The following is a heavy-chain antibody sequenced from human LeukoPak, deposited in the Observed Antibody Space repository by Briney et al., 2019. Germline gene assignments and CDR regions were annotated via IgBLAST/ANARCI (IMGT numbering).Heavy chain of an antibody. V-gene: IGHV4-34*01. J-gene: IGHJ4*02. CDR1: GGSFSGYY. Sequence: SETLSLTCAVYGGSFSGYYWSWIRQPPGKGLEWIGEINHSGSTNYNPSLKSRVTISVDTSKNQFSLKLSSVTAADTAVYYCARAAGRDTTSGLDFDYWGQGILVTVSS. CDR3: ARAAGRDTTSGLDFDY. D-gene: IGHD1-26*01. CDR2: INHSGST.